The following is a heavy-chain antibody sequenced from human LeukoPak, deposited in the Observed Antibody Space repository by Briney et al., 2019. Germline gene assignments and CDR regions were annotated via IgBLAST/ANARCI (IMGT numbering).Heavy chain of an antibody. V-gene: IGHV4-39*07. D-gene: IGHD6-6*01. J-gene: IGHJ6*03. Sequence: SETLSLTCTVSGGSITSTNYYWPWIRQPPGKGPEWIGSVYYSGTTYYNPSLMSRATVSVDTSKNQFSLKLSSVTAADTAAYYCARLPRGSSPDYFYYYMDVWGKGIMVTVSS. CDR1: GGSITSTNYY. CDR3: ARLPRGSSPDYFYYYMDV. CDR2: VYYSGTT.